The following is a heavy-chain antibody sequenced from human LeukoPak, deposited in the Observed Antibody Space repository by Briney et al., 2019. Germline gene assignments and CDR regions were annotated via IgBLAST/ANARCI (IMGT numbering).Heavy chain of an antibody. Sequence: GGSLRLSCAASGFTLSPYDMHWVRHATGKGLEWVSAIGTGGDTNYPASVQGRFTISRENAKNSLYLQMNSLRAGDPAVYYCVRATSWFDLGGRGTLVTVPS. CDR3: VRATSWFDL. CDR1: GFTLSPYD. J-gene: IGHJ2*01. CDR2: IGTGGDT. D-gene: IGHD2-2*01. V-gene: IGHV3-13*04.